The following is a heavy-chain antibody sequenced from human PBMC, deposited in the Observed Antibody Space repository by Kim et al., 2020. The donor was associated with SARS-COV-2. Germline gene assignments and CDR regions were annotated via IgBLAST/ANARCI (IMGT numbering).Heavy chain of an antibody. V-gene: IGHV4-34*01. Sequence: SETLSLTCAVYGGSFSGYYWSWIRQPPGKGLEWIGEFNHSGSTNYNPSLKSRVTISVDTSKNQFSLKLSSVTAADTAVYYCARGRVVAAAGILIPYYYYYGMDVWGQGTTVTVSS. D-gene: IGHD6-13*01. J-gene: IGHJ6*02. CDR1: GGSFSGYY. CDR3: ARGRVVAAAGILIPYYYYYGMDV. CDR2: FNHSGST.